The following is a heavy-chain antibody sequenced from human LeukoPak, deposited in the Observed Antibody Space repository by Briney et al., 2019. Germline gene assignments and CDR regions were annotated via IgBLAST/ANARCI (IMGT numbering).Heavy chain of an antibody. V-gene: IGHV3-33*01. CDR2: IWYDGSNK. J-gene: IGHJ4*02. Sequence: GGSLRLSCAASGFTFSSYGMHWVRQAPGKGLEWVAVIWYDGSNKYYADSVKGRFTISRDNSKNTLYLQMNSLRAEDTAVYYCARHTAMVSHFDYWGQGTPVTVSS. D-gene: IGHD5-18*01. CDR1: GFTFSSYG. CDR3: ARHTAMVSHFDY.